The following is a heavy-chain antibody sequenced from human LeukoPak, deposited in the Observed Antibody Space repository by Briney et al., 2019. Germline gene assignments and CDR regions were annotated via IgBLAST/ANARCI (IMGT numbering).Heavy chain of an antibody. CDR3: ARHKAERGSSGYDWGAFDV. CDR1: GYRFNNYW. CDR2: IYPDDSDT. J-gene: IGHJ3*01. D-gene: IGHD5-12*01. Sequence: GESLKISCKNSGYRFNNYWIGWVRQMPGKGLEWMGIIYPDDSDTRYGPSFQGQVTISADKSISTAYLQWSSLKASDTAMYYCARHKAERGSSGYDWGAFDVWGQGTMVTVSS. V-gene: IGHV5-51*01.